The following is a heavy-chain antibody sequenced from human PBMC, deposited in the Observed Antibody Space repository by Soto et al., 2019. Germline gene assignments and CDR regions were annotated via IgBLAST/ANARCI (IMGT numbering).Heavy chain of an antibody. J-gene: IGHJ4*02. Sequence: QVQLVQSGAEVKKPGASVKVSCKASGYTFTSYDINWVRQATGQGLEWMGWMNPNNGNTGYAQKFQGRVTMTRNTSISTAYREQSRLRSEDTAVYYCARGGYSYGDYDGSIDYWGQGTLVTVSS. D-gene: IGHD4-17*01. CDR1: GYTFTSYD. CDR3: ARGGYSYGDYDGSIDY. CDR2: MNPNNGNT. V-gene: IGHV1-8*01.